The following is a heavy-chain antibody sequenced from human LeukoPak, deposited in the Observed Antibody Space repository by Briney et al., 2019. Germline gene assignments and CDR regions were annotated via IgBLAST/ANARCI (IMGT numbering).Heavy chain of an antibody. D-gene: IGHD3-10*01. J-gene: IGHJ6*02. Sequence: PSETLSLTCTVSGGSVSSGSYYWSWIRQPPGKGLEWIGSIYYSGRTYYNPSLKSRATISVDTSKNQFALKLSSVTAADTAVYYCAAMGGALAWGSGSYYLGVYYYYYGMDVWGQGTTVTVSS. V-gene: IGHV4-39*01. CDR1: GGSVSSGSYY. CDR2: IYYSGRT. CDR3: AAMGGALAWGSGSYYLGVYYYYYGMDV.